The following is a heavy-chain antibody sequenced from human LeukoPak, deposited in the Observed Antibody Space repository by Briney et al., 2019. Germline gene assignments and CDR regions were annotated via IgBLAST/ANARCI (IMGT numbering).Heavy chain of an antibody. D-gene: IGHD2-15*01. CDR1: GFTFSSYW. Sequence: GGSLRLSCAASGFTFSSYWMHWVRQAPGKGLVWVSRINSDGSSTSYADSVKGRFTISRDNAKNTLYLQMNSLRAEDTAVYYCARDIVVVVAATRYGMDVWDQGTTVTVSS. J-gene: IGHJ6*02. CDR2: INSDGSST. CDR3: ARDIVVVVAATRYGMDV. V-gene: IGHV3-74*01.